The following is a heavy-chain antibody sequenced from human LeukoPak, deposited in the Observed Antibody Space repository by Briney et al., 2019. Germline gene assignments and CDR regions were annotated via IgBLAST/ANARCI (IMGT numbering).Heavy chain of an antibody. CDR3: AQATRGSLTSWYGEYYFDY. Sequence: GGSQRLSCAASGFTFSSYAMSWVRQAPGKGLEWVSAISGSGGSTYYADSVKGRFTISRDNSKNTLYLQMNSLRAEDTAVYYCAQATRGSLTSWYGEYYFDYWGQGTLVTVSS. V-gene: IGHV3-23*01. CDR2: ISGSGGST. J-gene: IGHJ4*02. CDR1: GFTFSSYA. D-gene: IGHD6-13*01.